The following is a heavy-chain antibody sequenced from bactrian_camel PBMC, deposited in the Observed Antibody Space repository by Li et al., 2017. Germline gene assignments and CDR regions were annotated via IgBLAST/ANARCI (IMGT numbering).Heavy chain of an antibody. Sequence: HVQLVESGGGSVQAGGSLRVSCEVSGSIDGTNCIGWFRQYPGKEREGVAAIVTLGGTAYYDDSVTGRFTISQDNAKKTTYLQMDHLKTEDTAIYYCAAGWSYGVGTLLRRHYNYWGQGTQVTVS. V-gene: IGHV3S54*01. CDR2: IVTLGGTA. CDR3: AAGWSYGVGTLLRRHYNY. D-gene: IGHD5*01. J-gene: IGHJ4*01. CDR1: GSIDGTNC.